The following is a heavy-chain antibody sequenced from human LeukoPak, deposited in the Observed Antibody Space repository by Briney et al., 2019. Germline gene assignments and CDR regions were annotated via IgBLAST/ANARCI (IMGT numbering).Heavy chain of an antibody. D-gene: IGHD3-22*01. Sequence: SETLSLTCTVSGGSISSYYWSWIRQPAGKGLEWIGRIYTSGSTNYNPSLKSRVTMSVDTSKNQFSLKLSSVTAADTAVYYWARDAFNAENYYDSSGSFDYWGQGTLVTVSS. CDR1: GGSISSYY. CDR2: IYTSGST. J-gene: IGHJ4*02. CDR3: ARDAFNAENYYDSSGSFDY. V-gene: IGHV4-4*07.